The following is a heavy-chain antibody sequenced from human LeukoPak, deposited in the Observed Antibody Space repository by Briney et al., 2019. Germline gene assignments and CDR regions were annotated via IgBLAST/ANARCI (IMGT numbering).Heavy chain of an antibody. V-gene: IGHV1-2*02. CDR3: ARDIWFGELIFDY. J-gene: IGHJ4*02. D-gene: IGHD3-10*01. Sequence: GASVKVSCKASGYTFTGYYMHWVRQAPGQGLEWMGWINPNSGGTNYAQKFQGRVTMTRDTSISTAYMELSRLRSDDTAVYYCARDIWFGELIFDYWGQGTLVTVSS. CDR1: GYTFTGYY. CDR2: INPNSGGT.